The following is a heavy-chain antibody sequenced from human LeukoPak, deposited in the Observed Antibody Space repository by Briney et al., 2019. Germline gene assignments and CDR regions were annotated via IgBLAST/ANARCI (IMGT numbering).Heavy chain of an antibody. CDR3: ASVFDS. CDR2: INHDGTRT. J-gene: IGHJ4*02. V-gene: IGHV3-74*01. Sequence: GGSLRLSCAASGWMHWVRQAPGKGLVWVSGINHDGTRTYYADSVKGRFTISRDNAKNTVYLQMNSLRAEDTAVYYCASVFDSWGQGRLVTVSS. CDR1: GW.